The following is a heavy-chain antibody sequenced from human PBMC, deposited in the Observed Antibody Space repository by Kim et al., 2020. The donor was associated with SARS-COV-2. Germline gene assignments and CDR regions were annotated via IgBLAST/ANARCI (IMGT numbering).Heavy chain of an antibody. V-gene: IGHV3-21*01. Sequence: GGSLRLSCAASGFTFSSYSMNWVRQAPGKGLEWVSCISSSSSYIYYADSVKGRLTISRDNAKNSLYLQMNSLRAEDTAVSYCARGSRLSLWELSLSRLTLCYCGMDVWGQGTTVTVSS. CDR3: ARGSRLSLWELSLSRLTLCYCGMDV. CDR1: GFTFSSYS. D-gene: IGHD3-16*02. CDR2: ISSSSSYI. J-gene: IGHJ6*02.